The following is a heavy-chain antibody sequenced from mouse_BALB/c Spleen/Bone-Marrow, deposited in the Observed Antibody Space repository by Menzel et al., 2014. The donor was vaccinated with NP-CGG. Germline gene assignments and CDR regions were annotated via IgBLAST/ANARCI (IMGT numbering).Heavy chain of an antibody. CDR1: GFSLTSYG. Sequence: VQLVESGPGLVQPSQSLSITCTVSGFSLTSYGVHWVRQSPGKGLEWLGVIWSGGSTDYNAAFISRLSISKDNSKSQVFFKMNSLQANDTAIYYCATDGYCVRFAYWGQGTLVTVSA. CDR3: ATDGYCVRFAY. V-gene: IGHV2-2*02. CDR2: IWSGGST. J-gene: IGHJ3*01. D-gene: IGHD2-3*01.